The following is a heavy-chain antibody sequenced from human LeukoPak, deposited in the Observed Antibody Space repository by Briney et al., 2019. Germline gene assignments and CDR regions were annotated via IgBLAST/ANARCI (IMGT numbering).Heavy chain of an antibody. V-gene: IGHV4-4*07. CDR2: IYTSGST. D-gene: IGHD7-27*01. CDR3: ASRKLGNDY. J-gene: IGHJ4*02. CDR1: GGSISNSY. Sequence: PSETLSLTCTVSGGSISNSYWTWIRQPAGRGLEWIGRIYTSGSTNYNPSLKSRVTISADTSKNQFSLNLSSVTAADTAVYYCASRKLGNDYWGQGTLVTVSS.